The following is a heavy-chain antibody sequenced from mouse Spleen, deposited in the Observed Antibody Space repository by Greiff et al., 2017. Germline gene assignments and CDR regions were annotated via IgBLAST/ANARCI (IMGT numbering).Heavy chain of an antibody. Sequence: DVQLQESGGGLVKPGGSLKLSCAASGFTFSDYGMHWVRQAPEKGLEWVAYISSGSSTIYYADTVKGRFTISRDNAKNTLFLQMTSLRSEDTAMYYCARPDDYGFDYWGQGTTLTVSS. J-gene: IGHJ2*01. CDR1: GFTFSDYG. CDR3: ARPDDYGFDY. CDR2: ISSGSSTI. V-gene: IGHV5-17*01. D-gene: IGHD2-4*01.